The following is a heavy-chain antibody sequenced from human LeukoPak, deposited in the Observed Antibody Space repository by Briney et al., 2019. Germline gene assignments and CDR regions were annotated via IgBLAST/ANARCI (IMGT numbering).Heavy chain of an antibody. Sequence: SETLSLTCTVSGGSISSGSYYWSWIRQPAGKGLEWIGRIYTSGSTNYNPSLKSRVTISVDTSKNQFSLKLSSVTAADTAVYYCARDGYQLPRGTYYGMDVWGQGTPVTVSS. V-gene: IGHV4-61*02. CDR3: ARDGYQLPRGTYYGMDV. J-gene: IGHJ6*02. CDR2: IYTSGST. D-gene: IGHD2-2*01. CDR1: GGSISSGSYY.